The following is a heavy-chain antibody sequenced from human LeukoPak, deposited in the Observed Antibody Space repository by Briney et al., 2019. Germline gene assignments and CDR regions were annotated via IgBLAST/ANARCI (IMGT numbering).Heavy chain of an antibody. CDR1: GYTFSNYA. D-gene: IGHD3-3*01. CDR2: ISANGGST. J-gene: IGHJ4*02. V-gene: IGHV3-23*01. Sequence: PGGSLRLSCAASGYTFSNYAMNWVRQAPGKGLEWVSAISANGGSTYYGDSVKGRFTISRDNSKNTLSLKMNSLRAEDTAVYYCAKVGKKGPRYDRFLEWPSSAGYDYWGQGTLVTVSS. CDR3: AKVGKKGPRYDRFLEWPSSAGYDY.